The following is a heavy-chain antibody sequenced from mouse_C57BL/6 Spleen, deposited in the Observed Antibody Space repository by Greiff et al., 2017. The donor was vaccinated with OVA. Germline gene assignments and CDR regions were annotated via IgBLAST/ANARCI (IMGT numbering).Heavy chain of an antibody. D-gene: IGHD1-1*01. CDR2: IYPGDGDT. CDR1: GYAFSSSW. J-gene: IGHJ2*01. CDR3: ARGNSYRFDY. Sequence: VQLQQSGPELVKPGASVKISCKASGYAFSSSWMNWVKQRPGKGLEWIGRIYPGDGDTNYNGKFKGKATLTADKSSSTAYMQLSSLTSEDSAVYFCARGNSYRFDYWGQGTTRTVSS. V-gene: IGHV1-82*01.